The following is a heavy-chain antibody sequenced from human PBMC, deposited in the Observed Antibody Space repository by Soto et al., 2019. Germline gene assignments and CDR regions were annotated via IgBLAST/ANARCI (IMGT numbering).Heavy chain of an antibody. V-gene: IGHV1-69*01. Sequence: QVQLVQSGAEVKKPGSSVKVSCKASGGTFGSFALSWVRQAPGQGLEWMGGILPIFDRTNFAQKFQGRVTITADDSTSTVYIELSSLTNEDTAVYYCATMVQLWSYFVVWGQGTLVTVSS. J-gene: IGHJ4*02. CDR3: ATMVQLWSYFVV. CDR2: ILPIFDRT. D-gene: IGHD5-18*01. CDR1: GGTFGSFA.